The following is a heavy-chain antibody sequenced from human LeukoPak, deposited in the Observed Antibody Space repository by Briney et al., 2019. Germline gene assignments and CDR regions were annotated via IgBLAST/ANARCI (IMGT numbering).Heavy chain of an antibody. D-gene: IGHD1-26*01. V-gene: IGHV3-74*03. CDR2: IKTDGSST. Sequence: PGGSLRLSCETSGFAFSAYWMHWVRQAPGKGLVWVSRIKTDGSSTTYADSVKGRFTISRENAKNSLYLQMNSLRAGDTAVYYCARGLHREGYFDLWGRGTLVTVSS. CDR1: GFAFSAYW. J-gene: IGHJ2*01. CDR3: ARGLHREGYFDL.